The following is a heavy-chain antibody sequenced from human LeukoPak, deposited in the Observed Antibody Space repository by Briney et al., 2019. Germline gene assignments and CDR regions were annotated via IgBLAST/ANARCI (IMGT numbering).Heavy chain of an antibody. Sequence: GGSLRLSCAASGFTFSNYAMHWVRQAPGKGLEWVAVVSNDGNNKYYTDSVKGRFTISRDNSKNTLYLQMNSLRAEDTAVYYCAKVGLYCSSTSCPRLYYYYGMDVWGQGTTVTVSS. J-gene: IGHJ6*02. V-gene: IGHV3-30-3*01. CDR3: AKVGLYCSSTSCPRLYYYYGMDV. D-gene: IGHD2-2*01. CDR2: VSNDGNNK. CDR1: GFTFSNYA.